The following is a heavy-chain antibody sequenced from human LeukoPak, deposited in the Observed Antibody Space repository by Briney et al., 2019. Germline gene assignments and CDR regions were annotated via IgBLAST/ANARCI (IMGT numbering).Heavy chain of an antibody. J-gene: IGHJ4*02. CDR3: ARGPEREHIDY. D-gene: IGHD1-26*01. V-gene: IGHV3-74*01. Sequence: GGSLRLSCAASGFTFTNYWMYWVRQAPGQGLVWFSRINIDADSISYADSVKGRFTISRDNAKNTLYLQMNSLRGEDTAVYYCARGPEREHIDYWGQGTLVTVSS. CDR1: GFTFTNYW. CDR2: INIDADSI.